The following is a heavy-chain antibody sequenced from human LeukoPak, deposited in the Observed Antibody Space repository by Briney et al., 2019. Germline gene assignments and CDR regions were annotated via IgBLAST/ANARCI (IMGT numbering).Heavy chain of an antibody. Sequence: SETLSLTCTVSGGSIRRSTHYWGWIRQSPGKGLEWIASIYYGGSTFYNPSLKSRVTISEDTSKNQFSLKLSSVTAADTAVYYCARDPAYNNSDYWGQGTLVTVSS. CDR3: ARDPAYNNSDY. J-gene: IGHJ4*02. D-gene: IGHD3-10*01. V-gene: IGHV4-39*07. CDR2: IYYGGST. CDR1: GGSIRRSTHY.